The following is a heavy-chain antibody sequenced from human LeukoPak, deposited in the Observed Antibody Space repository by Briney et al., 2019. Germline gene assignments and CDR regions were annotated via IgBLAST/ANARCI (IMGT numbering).Heavy chain of an antibody. D-gene: IGHD2-15*01. Sequence: ASVKVSCKASGYTFTSYGISWVRQAPGQGLEWMGWISAYNGNTNYAQKLQGRVTMTTDTSTSTAYMELRSLRSDDTAVYYCVRSARGHCSGGSCYYTRNYYFYYMDVWGKGTTVTISS. CDR3: VRSARGHCSGGSCYYTRNYYFYYMDV. CDR1: GYTFTSYG. V-gene: IGHV1-18*01. CDR2: ISAYNGNT. J-gene: IGHJ6*03.